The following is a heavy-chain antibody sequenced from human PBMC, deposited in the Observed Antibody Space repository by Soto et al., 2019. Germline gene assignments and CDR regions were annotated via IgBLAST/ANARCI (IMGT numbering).Heavy chain of an antibody. J-gene: IGHJ4*02. Sequence: QVQLVQSGAEVKKPGSSVKVSCKASGGTFSSYSINWVRQAPGQGLEWMGEIIPIFGTANYAQTFQGRVTMTADESTSTAYMELSRLRSEDTAVYYCARDGGRHSGGIDYWGQGTLVTVSS. CDR3: ARDGGRHSGGIDY. V-gene: IGHV1-69*01. CDR2: IIPIFGTA. CDR1: GGTFSSYS. D-gene: IGHD1-26*01.